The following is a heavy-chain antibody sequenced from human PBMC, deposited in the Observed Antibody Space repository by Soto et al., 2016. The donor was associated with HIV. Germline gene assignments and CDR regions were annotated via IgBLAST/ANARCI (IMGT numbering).Heavy chain of an antibody. V-gene: IGHV1-69*01. D-gene: IGHD5-12*01. Sequence: QVQLVQSGAELKKPGSSVKVSCKASGGTFSSYAINWVRQAPGQGLEWMGGFIPIFGTANYAQKFQGRVTITADESTSTAFMELSSLRSEDTAVYYCARGDSGYPNYYYFMDVWGKGTTVIVSS. CDR2: FIPIFGTA. CDR1: GGTFSSYA. CDR3: ARGDSGYPNYYYFMDV. J-gene: IGHJ6*03.